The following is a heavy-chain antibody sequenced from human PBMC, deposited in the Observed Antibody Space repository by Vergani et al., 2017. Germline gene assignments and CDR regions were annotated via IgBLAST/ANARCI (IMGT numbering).Heavy chain of an antibody. J-gene: IGHJ3*01. CDR1: GFSLTTGGEG. CDR3: VHRLGYFDWDGAFDV. CDR2: VYWNDDE. V-gene: IGHV2-5*01. Sequence: QITLRESGPTLVKPTQTLTLTCTFSGFSLTTGGEGVGWIRQPPGLALEWLAFVYWNDDEHYSPSLKSRVTITKDTSKNEVILTMATMDPVDTATYYCVHRLGYFDWDGAFDVWGPGTMVTVSS. D-gene: IGHD3-9*01.